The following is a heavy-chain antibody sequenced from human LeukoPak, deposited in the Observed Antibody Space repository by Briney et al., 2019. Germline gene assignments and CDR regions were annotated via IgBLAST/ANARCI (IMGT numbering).Heavy chain of an antibody. CDR1: GGSISSGGYY. CDR3: ARGSGSHHVDY. D-gene: IGHD1-26*01. V-gene: IGHV4-31*03. CDR2: IYYSGST. J-gene: IGHJ4*02. Sequence: SETLSLTCTVSGGSISSGGYYWSWIRQHPGKGLEWIGYIYYSGSTYYNPSLKSRVTISVDTSKNQFSLKLSSVTAADTAVYYCARGSGSHHVDYWGQGTLVTVSS.